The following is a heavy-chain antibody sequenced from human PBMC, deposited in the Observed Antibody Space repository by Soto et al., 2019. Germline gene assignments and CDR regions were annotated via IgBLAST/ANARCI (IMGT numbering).Heavy chain of an antibody. CDR2: IYYSGST. CDR1: GGSISSGGYY. CDR3: APDSRWDGMDV. V-gene: IGHV4-31*03. Sequence: SETLSLTCTVSGGSISSGGYYWSWIRQHPGKGLEWIGYIYYSGSTYYNPSLKSRVTISVDTSKNQFSLKLSSVTAADTAVYYCAPDSRWDGMDVWGQGTTVTVSS. D-gene: IGHD1-26*01. J-gene: IGHJ6*02.